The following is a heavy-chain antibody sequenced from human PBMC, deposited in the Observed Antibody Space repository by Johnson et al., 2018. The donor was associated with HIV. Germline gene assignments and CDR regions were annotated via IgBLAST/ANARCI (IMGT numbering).Heavy chain of an antibody. CDR1: GFTFSSYA. V-gene: IGHV3-30-3*01. CDR3: ARDYGQWLVSGAFDI. D-gene: IGHD6-19*01. Sequence: VQLMESGGGVVQPGMSLRLSCAASGFTFSSYAIHWVRQAPGKGLEWVAVISYDGSNTYYADSVKGRFTISRDNSKNTLYLQMNTLRAEDTAVYFCARDYGQWLVSGAFDIWGQGTMVTVSS. CDR2: ISYDGSNT. J-gene: IGHJ3*02.